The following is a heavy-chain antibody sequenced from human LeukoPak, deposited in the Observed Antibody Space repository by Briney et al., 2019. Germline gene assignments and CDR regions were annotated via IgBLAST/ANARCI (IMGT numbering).Heavy chain of an antibody. D-gene: IGHD1-26*01. CDR3: AKDMSGNYHIFDY. Sequence: PGGSLRLSCAASGFTFSSYAMSWVRQAPGKGLEWVSAISGSGGSTFYADSVKGRFTISRDNSKNTLYLQMNSLRAEDTAVYYCAKDMSGNYHIFDYWGQGTLVTVSS. V-gene: IGHV3-23*01. J-gene: IGHJ4*02. CDR1: GFTFSSYA. CDR2: ISGSGGST.